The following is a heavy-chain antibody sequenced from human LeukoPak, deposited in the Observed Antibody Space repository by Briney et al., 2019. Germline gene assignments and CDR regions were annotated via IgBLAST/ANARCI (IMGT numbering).Heavy chain of an antibody. D-gene: IGHD6-13*01. Sequence: GETLRLSCAASGFTFSTYGITWVRQAPGKGLEWVSAISGRADLTFYADSVKGRFTISRDNSKNTLYLQMNSLRAEDTAVYYCARVGALSSSWLLYWGQGTLVTVSS. CDR2: ISGRADLT. J-gene: IGHJ4*02. V-gene: IGHV3-23*01. CDR1: GFTFSTYG. CDR3: ARVGALSSSWLLY.